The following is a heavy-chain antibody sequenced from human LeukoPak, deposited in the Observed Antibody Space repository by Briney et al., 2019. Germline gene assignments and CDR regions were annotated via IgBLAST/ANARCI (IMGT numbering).Heavy chain of an antibody. J-gene: IGHJ6*03. CDR2: IKEDGGEK. CDR1: GFTFSSYW. Sequence: GGSLRLSCAASGFTFSSYWMSWVRQAPGKGLEWVANIKEDGGEKYSVDSVKGRFTISRDNAMNSLYLEMNSLRAEDTAVYYCATLPSTGLYYYYYMDVWGKGTTVTVSS. CDR3: ATLPSTGLYYYYYMDV. D-gene: IGHD2/OR15-2a*01. V-gene: IGHV3-7*01.